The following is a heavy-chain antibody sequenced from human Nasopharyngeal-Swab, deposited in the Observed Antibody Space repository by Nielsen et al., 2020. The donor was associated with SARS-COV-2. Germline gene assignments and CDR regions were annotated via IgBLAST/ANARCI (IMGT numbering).Heavy chain of an antibody. CDR3: ARDSYGWNYFDY. Sequence: ASVKVACNAAGNTFTSYAMHWVRQAPGQRLEWMGWINAGNGNTKYSQKFQGRVTITRDTSASTAYMELSSLRSEDTAVYYCARDSYGWNYFDYWGQGTLVTVSS. V-gene: IGHV1-3*01. CDR1: GNTFTSYA. D-gene: IGHD5-18*01. CDR2: INAGNGNT. J-gene: IGHJ4*02.